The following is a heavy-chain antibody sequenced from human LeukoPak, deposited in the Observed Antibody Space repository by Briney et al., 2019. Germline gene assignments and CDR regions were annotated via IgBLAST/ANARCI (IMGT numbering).Heavy chain of an antibody. CDR1: GFTFSSYA. CDR2: IKQDGSEK. J-gene: IGHJ5*02. Sequence: GGSLRLSCAASGFTFSSYAMSWVRQAPGKGLEWVANIKQDGSEKYYVDSVKGRFTISRDNAKNSLYLQMNSLRAEDTAVYYCARDHHSGYDFWSGYPNWFDPWGQGTLVTVSS. D-gene: IGHD3-3*01. V-gene: IGHV3-7*01. CDR3: ARDHHSGYDFWSGYPNWFDP.